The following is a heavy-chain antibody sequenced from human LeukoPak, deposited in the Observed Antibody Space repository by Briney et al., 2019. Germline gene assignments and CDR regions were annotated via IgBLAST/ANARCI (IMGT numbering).Heavy chain of an antibody. CDR1: GFTFSSYG. CDR3: AKVSEYLRRYYYYGMDV. D-gene: IGHD2-2*01. J-gene: IGHJ6*02. CDR2: ISYDGSNK. Sequence: ERSLRLSCAASGFTFSSYGMHWVRQAPGKGLEWVAVISYDGSNKYYADSVKGRFTISRDNSKNTLYLQMNSLRAEDTAVYYCAKVSEYLRRYYYYGMDVWGQGTTVTVSS. V-gene: IGHV3-30*18.